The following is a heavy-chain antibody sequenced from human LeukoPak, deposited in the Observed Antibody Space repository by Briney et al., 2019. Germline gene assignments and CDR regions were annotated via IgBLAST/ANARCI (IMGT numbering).Heavy chain of an antibody. CDR3: AKTPHPVMIVVDYYFDY. J-gene: IGHJ4*02. CDR1: GFTFSSYA. V-gene: IGHV3-23*01. CDR2: ISGSGGST. Sequence: PGGSLRLSCAASGFTFSSYAMSWVRQAPGKGLEWVSAISGSGGSTYYADSVKGRFTISRDNSKNTLYLQMNSLRAEDTAVYYCAKTPHPVMIVVDYYFDYWGQGTLVTVSS. D-gene: IGHD3-22*01.